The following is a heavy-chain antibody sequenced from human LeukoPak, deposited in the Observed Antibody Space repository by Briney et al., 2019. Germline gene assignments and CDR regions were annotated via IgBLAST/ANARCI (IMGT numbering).Heavy chain of an antibody. Sequence: GGSLRLSCAASGFTFSSYWMHWVRQAPGKGLVWVSRINSDGSSTSYADSVKGRFTISRDNAKNTLYLQMNSLRAEDTAVYYCARSGHLIELQSHDAFDIWGQGTMVTVSS. CDR3: ARSGHLIELQSHDAFDI. V-gene: IGHV3-74*01. J-gene: IGHJ3*02. CDR1: GFTFSSYW. CDR2: INSDGSST. D-gene: IGHD2/OR15-2a*01.